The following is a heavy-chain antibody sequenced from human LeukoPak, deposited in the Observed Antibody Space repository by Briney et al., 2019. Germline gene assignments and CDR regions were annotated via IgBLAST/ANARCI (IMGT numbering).Heavy chain of an antibody. Sequence: PGGSLRLSCAASGFTFSSYDMHWVRQAPGKGLEWVAFISYDGSDKYYADSVKGRFTISRDNSKNTLYLQMNSLRAEDTAVYYCARDRDPGYNDSSGYRRVNAFDIWGQGTMVTVSS. J-gene: IGHJ3*02. CDR3: ARDRDPGYNDSSGYRRVNAFDI. V-gene: IGHV3-30*03. CDR2: ISYDGSDK. CDR1: GFTFSSYD. D-gene: IGHD3-22*01.